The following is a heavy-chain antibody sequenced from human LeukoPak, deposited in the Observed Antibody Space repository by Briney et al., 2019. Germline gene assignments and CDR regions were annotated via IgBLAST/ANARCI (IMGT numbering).Heavy chain of an antibody. J-gene: IGHJ4*02. CDR3: ARRRVTVVRGVDITSYYFDY. V-gene: IGHV3-20*04. CDR1: GFTFDDYG. CDR2: TNWNGGST. Sequence: GGSLRLSCAASGFTFDDYGMSWVRRAPGKGLEWVSGTNWNGGSTGYADSVKGRFTISRDNARNSLYLQMNSLGAEDTALYFCARRRVTVVRGVDITSYYFDYWGQGTLVTVSS. D-gene: IGHD3-10*01.